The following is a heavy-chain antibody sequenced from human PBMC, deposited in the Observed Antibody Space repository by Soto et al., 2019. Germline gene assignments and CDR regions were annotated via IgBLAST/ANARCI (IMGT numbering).Heavy chain of an antibody. D-gene: IGHD2-15*01. Sequence: QVQLVQSGAEVKKPGSSVKVSCKASGGTFSSYTISWVRQAPGQGLEWMGRIIPILGIANYAQKFQGRVTITADKSTSTAYMELSSLRSEDTAVYYCARGCSGGSCYGGYWGQGTLVTVSS. J-gene: IGHJ4*02. V-gene: IGHV1-69*02. CDR3: ARGCSGGSCYGGY. CDR1: GGTFSSYT. CDR2: IIPILGIA.